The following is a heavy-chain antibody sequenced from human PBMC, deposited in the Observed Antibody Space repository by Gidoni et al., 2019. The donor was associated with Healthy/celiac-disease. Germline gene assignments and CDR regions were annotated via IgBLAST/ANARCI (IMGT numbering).Heavy chain of an antibody. Sequence: EVQLVESGGGLVQPGGSLRLSCAASGFTVSSNYMSWVRQAPVQGLEGVSVSYSGGSTYYADSVRGRFTISRNNAKNTLYLQMNSLRDEDTAVYYCARDRDLDYWGQGTLVTVSS. CDR2: SYSGGST. CDR3: ARDRDLDY. CDR1: GFTVSSNY. J-gene: IGHJ4*02. D-gene: IGHD2-21*02. V-gene: IGHV3-66*01.